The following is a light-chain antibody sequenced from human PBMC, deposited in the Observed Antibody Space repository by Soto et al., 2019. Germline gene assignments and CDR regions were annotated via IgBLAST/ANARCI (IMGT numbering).Light chain of an antibody. Sequence: DIVMTQSPDSLAVSLGERATINCKSSQSVLYSSNNKNYLAWYQQKPGHPPKLLIYWASTRASGVPDRFSGSGSGTDFTLTISSLQAEDGAVYYCQQYYSTPLTFGQGTKVEIK. J-gene: IGKJ1*01. CDR2: WAS. CDR1: QSVLYSSNNKNY. CDR3: QQYYSTPLT. V-gene: IGKV4-1*01.